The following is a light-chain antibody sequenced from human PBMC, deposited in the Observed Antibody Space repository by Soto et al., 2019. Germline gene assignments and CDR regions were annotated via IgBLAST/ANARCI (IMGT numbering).Light chain of an antibody. J-gene: IGLJ1*01. CDR1: SSDVGNYNY. CDR2: DVS. Sequence: QSVLTQPASVSGSPGQSITISCTGTSSDVGNYNYVSWYQQHPGEVPKLMIYDVSNRPSGVSNRFSGSKSGNTASLTISGLQAEDEADYYCSSYTTRSTLVFGTRTKVTVL. V-gene: IGLV2-14*01. CDR3: SSYTTRSTLV.